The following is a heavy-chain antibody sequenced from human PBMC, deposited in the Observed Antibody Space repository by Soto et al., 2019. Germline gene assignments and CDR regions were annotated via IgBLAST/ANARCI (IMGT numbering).Heavy chain of an antibody. V-gene: IGHV4-34*01. Sequence: SETLSLTCAVYGGSFSGYYWSWIRQPPGKGLEWIGEINHSGSTNYNPSLKSRVTISVDTSKNQFSLKLSSVTAADTAVYYCARGRDDAPIEDWGQGTRVTVSS. CDR2: INHSGST. CDR1: GGSFSGYY. CDR3: ARGRDDAPIED. D-gene: IGHD1-1*01. J-gene: IGHJ4*02.